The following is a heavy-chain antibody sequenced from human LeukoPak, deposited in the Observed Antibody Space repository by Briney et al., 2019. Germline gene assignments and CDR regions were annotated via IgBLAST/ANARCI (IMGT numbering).Heavy chain of an antibody. V-gene: IGHV4-31*03. Sequence: SETLSLTRTVSGGSISSGGYYWSWIRQHPGKGLEWIGYIYYSGSTYYNPSLKSRVTISVDTSKNQFSLKLSSVTAADTAVYYCARVPITMVRGGMDYYFDYWGQGTLVTVSS. CDR2: IYYSGST. J-gene: IGHJ4*02. CDR3: ARVPITMVRGGMDYYFDY. CDR1: GGSISSGGYY. D-gene: IGHD3-10*01.